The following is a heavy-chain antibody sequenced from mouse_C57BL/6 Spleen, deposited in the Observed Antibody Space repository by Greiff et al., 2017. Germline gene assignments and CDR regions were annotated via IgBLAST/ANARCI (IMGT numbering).Heavy chain of an antibody. V-gene: IGHV1-7*01. CDR2: INPSSGYT. J-gene: IGHJ2*01. CDR1: GYTFTSYW. CDR3: ALYPRRDFDY. D-gene: IGHD2-1*01. Sequence: VQRVESGAELAKPGASVKLSCKASGYTFTSYWMHWVKQRPGQGLEWIGYINPSSGYTKYNQKFKDKATLTADKSSSTAYMQLSSLTYEDSAVYYCALYPRRDFDYWGQGTTLTVSS.